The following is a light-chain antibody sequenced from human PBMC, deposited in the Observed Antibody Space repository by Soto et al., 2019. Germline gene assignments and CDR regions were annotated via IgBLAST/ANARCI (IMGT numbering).Light chain of an antibody. CDR1: QSASSSY. CDR2: GAS. CDR3: QPYGSSLGVT. V-gene: IGKV3-20*01. Sequence: EIVLTQHPGTLFLSPGERATLYCSASQSASSSYLAWYQQKPGQAPRLLLNGASSRATGIPDRCSGSRSGTDFTLTISRLEPEVFAVYYCQPYGSSLGVTFGGGTKVEIK. J-gene: IGKJ4*02.